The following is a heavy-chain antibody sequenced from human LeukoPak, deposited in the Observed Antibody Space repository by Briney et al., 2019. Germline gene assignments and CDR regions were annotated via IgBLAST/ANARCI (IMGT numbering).Heavy chain of an antibody. J-gene: IGHJ4*02. CDR3: AKEGGSGWSTLGY. V-gene: IGHV3-23*01. Sequence: GGSLRLSCAASGFSFGSYGMSWVRQAPGKGLEWVSAISGGGSSTYYADSVKGRFTISRDNSKNTLYLQMNSLRAEDTAVYYCAKEGGSGWSTLGYWGQGTLVTVSS. D-gene: IGHD6-19*01. CDR2: ISGGGSST. CDR1: GFSFGSYG.